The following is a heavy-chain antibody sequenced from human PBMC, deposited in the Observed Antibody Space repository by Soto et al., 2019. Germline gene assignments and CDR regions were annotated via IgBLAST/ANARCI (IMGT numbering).Heavy chain of an antibody. D-gene: IGHD3-22*01. V-gene: IGHV5-51*01. Sequence: PXESLKMSFKGSGYSFTSYWIGWVRQIPGKGLEWMGIIYPGDSDTRYSPSFQGQVTIAADKSISTAYLQWSSLKASDTAMYYCARLWNYDSIDYWGQGTLVSVSS. CDR1: GYSFTSYW. J-gene: IGHJ4*02. CDR2: IYPGDSDT. CDR3: ARLWNYDSIDY.